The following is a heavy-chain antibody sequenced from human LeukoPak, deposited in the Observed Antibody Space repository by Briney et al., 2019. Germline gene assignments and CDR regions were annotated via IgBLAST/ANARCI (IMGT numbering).Heavy chain of an antibody. CDR2: INHRGST. V-gene: IGHV4-34*01. CDR3: ARGAQRGMAT. CDR1: GGSFSGYY. D-gene: IGHD5-24*01. Sequence: SETLSLTCAVYGGSFSGYYWSWIRQPPGKGLEWIGEINHRGSTNYNPSLKSRLTISVDTSKKQFSLKLSSVTAADTAVYYCARGAQRGMATWGQGTLVTVSS. J-gene: IGHJ4*02.